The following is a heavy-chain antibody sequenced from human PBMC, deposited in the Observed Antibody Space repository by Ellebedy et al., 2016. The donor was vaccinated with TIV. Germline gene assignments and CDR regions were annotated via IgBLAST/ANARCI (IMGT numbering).Heavy chain of an antibody. Sequence: ASVKVSXXASGYTFGSYGISWVRQAPGQGLEWMGWISGHNGDTKFAQRFKGRVTMTTDRSTSTAYMELTSLGSDDTAVYYCARDIKIVVVFTTPNYSYYGMDVWGQGTTVIVSS. D-gene: IGHD3-22*01. CDR2: ISGHNGDT. CDR3: ARDIKIVVVFTTPNYSYYGMDV. V-gene: IGHV1-18*01. CDR1: GYTFGSYG. J-gene: IGHJ6*02.